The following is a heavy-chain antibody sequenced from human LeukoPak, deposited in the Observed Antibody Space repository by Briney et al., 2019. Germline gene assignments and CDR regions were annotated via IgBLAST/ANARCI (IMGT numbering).Heavy chain of an antibody. D-gene: IGHD3-3*01. CDR2: VDRDGVRT. CDR3: GSSRWSGFVDY. CDR1: GLIFNNYW. V-gene: IGHV3-74*01. J-gene: IGHJ4*02. Sequence: GVSPRLSCAASGLIFNNYWILWVRQVPGKRLAWVARVDRDGVRTDYADSVKGRFTISRDNAKNMAYLQMDSLRVDDTAVYYCGSSRWSGFVDYWGRGILVTVSS.